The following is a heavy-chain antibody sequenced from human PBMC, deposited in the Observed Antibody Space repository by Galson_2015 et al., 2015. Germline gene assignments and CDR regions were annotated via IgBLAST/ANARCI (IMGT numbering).Heavy chain of an antibody. D-gene: IGHD3-3*01. Sequence: SVKVSCKASGYTFTGYYMHWVRQAPGQGLEWMGRINPNSGGTNYAQKFQGRVTMTRDTSISTAYMELSRLRSDDTAVYYCARVSRWSGYYYYFDYWGQGTLVTVSS. V-gene: IGHV1-2*06. CDR1: GYTFTGYY. CDR3: ARVSRWSGYYYYFDY. CDR2: INPNSGGT. J-gene: IGHJ4*02.